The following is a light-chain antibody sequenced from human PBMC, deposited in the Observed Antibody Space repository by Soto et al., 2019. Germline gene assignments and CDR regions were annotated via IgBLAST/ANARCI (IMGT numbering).Light chain of an antibody. CDR1: QSVSIH. CDR3: QQYSNWPPIT. J-gene: IGKJ5*01. CDR2: DTS. Sequence: ETVLTHSPDTLSVCAWERDTICFSSSQSVSIHLAWYQQKPGQAPRLLIYDTSTRATGIPARFSGSGSGTEFTLTISSLQSEDFAVYYCQQYSNWPPITFGQGTRLEIK. V-gene: IGKV3-15*01.